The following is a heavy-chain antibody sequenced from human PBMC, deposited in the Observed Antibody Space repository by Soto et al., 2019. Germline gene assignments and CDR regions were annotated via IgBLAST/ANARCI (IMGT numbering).Heavy chain of an antibody. D-gene: IGHD5-12*01. Sequence: QVQLQESGPGLVKPSETLSLTCSVSGGSISSGSYYWTWIRQPPGKGLEWIGYIYSSGGTSYNPSLKSRVTISVDTSNNQFSLKLSSVTAADTAVYYCARDGDGYDHWGQGTLVTVSS. CDR3: ARDGDGYDH. CDR2: IYSSGGT. CDR1: GGSISSGSYY. V-gene: IGHV4-61*01. J-gene: IGHJ1*01.